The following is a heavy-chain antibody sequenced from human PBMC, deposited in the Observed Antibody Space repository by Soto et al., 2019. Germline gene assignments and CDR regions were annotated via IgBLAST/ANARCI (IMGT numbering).Heavy chain of an antibody. CDR1: GFTFSSYS. Sequence: GGSLRLSCAASGFTFSSYSMNRVRQAPGKGLEWVSYISSSSSTIYYADSVKGRFTISRDNSKNTLYLQMNSLRAEDTAVYYCATLLYWSGAQYTDYYYYGMDVWGQGTTVTVSS. J-gene: IGHJ6*02. CDR3: ATLLYWSGAQYTDYYYYGMDV. CDR2: ISSSSSTI. V-gene: IGHV3-48*01. D-gene: IGHD3-10*01.